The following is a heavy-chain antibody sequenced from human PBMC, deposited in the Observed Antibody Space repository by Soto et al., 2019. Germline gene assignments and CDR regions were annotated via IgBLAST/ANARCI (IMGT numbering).Heavy chain of an antibody. CDR3: ARLVDEYYYYGMDV. V-gene: IGHV4-39*01. CDR1: GGSISSSSYY. J-gene: IGHJ6*02. Sequence: SETLSLTCTVSGGSISSSSYYWGWIRQPPGKGLEWIGSIYYSGSTYYNPSLKSRVTISVDTSKNQFSLKLSSVTAADTAVYYCARLVDEYYYYGMDVWGQGTTVTVSS. CDR2: IYYSGST.